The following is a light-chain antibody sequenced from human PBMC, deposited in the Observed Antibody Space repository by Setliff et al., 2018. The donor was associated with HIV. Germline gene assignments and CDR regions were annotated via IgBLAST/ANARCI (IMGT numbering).Light chain of an antibody. J-gene: IGLJ1*01. CDR2: EVR. V-gene: IGLV2-14*01. CDR3: SSYAITNTLP. CDR1: SSDVGGYNY. Sequence: QSALTQPASVSGSPGQSITISCTGTSSDVGGYNYVSWYQQHPGKAPKLIIYEVRNRPSGVSNRFSGPKSGNTASLTISRLQAEDEADYYCSSYAITNTLPFGTGTKVTVL.